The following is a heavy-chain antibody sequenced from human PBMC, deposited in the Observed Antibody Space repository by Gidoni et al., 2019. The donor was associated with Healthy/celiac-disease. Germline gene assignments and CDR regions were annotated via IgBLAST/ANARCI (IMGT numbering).Heavy chain of an antibody. Sequence: QLQLQESGPGLVKPSETLSLTCTVSGGSISSSDFYWGWVRQPPGKRLEWIATIHYSGTTYYNPSLKSRVAISVDTSKNQYSLKLNSVTAADTAVYYCASPHVPGWFDPWGQGTLVTVSS. V-gene: IGHV4-39*01. J-gene: IGHJ5*02. CDR1: GGSISSSDFY. D-gene: IGHD3-10*01. CDR2: IHYSGTT. CDR3: ASPHVPGWFDP.